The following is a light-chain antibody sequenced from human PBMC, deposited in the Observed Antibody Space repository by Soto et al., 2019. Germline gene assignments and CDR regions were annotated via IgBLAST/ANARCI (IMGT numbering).Light chain of an antibody. J-gene: IGKJ4*01. CDR2: GAS. CDR3: QQYDSSFT. CDR1: QHVTTTY. Sequence: PGERATLSCTASQHVTTTYIAWYQQKFGQAPRLLIYGASTRATGTPDRFTGGGFGTDFTLTISRVEPEDFAVYYCQQYDSSFTFGGGTKVVMK. V-gene: IGKV3-20*01.